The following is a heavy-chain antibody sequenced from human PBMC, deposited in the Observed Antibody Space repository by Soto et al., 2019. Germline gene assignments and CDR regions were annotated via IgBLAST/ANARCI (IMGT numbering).Heavy chain of an antibody. J-gene: IGHJ4*02. CDR3: ARDGEGGSYDGTTPYYFDC. Sequence: PGGSLRLSCAASGFTFSSYGMHWVRQAPGKGLEWVAVIWYDGSNKYYADSVKGRFTISRDNSKNTLYLQMNSLRAEDTAVYYCARDGEGGSYDGTTPYYFDCWGQGPRVTVSS. D-gene: IGHD1-26*01. V-gene: IGHV3-33*01. CDR1: GFTFSSYG. CDR2: IWYDGSNK.